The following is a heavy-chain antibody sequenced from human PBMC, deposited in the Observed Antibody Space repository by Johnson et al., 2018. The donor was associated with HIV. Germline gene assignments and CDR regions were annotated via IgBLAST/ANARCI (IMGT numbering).Heavy chain of an antibody. V-gene: IGHV3-30*14. J-gene: IGHJ3*02. CDR3: ARAGQLPEDAFDI. D-gene: IGHD1-7*01. CDR1: GFTFSSYA. CDR2: ISYDGSNK. Sequence: QVQLVESGGGLVQPGGSLRLSCAASGFTFSSYAVHWVRQAPGKGLEWVAVISYDGSNKYYADSVKGRFTISRDNSKNTLYLQMNSLRAEDTAVYYCARAGQLPEDAFDIWGQGTMVTVSS.